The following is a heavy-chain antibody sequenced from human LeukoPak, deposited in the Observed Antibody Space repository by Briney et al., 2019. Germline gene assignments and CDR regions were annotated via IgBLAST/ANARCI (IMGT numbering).Heavy chain of an antibody. CDR1: GYSFTSYW. CDR2: IYPGDSDT. V-gene: IGHV5-51*01. CDR3: ARLRYCSGGSCYSFDY. Sequence: GESLKISCKGSGYSFTSYWIGWVRQMPGKGLEWMGIIYPGDSDTRYRPAFQGQGTSSADKSISTAYLQWSSLKASDTAMYYCARLRYCSGGSCYSFDYWGQGTLVTVSS. J-gene: IGHJ4*02. D-gene: IGHD2-15*01.